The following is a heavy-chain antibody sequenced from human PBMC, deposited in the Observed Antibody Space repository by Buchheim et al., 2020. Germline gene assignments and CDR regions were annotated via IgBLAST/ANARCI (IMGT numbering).Heavy chain of an antibody. D-gene: IGHD6-6*01. CDR2: IYYSGST. J-gene: IGHJ4*02. Sequence: QLQLQESGPGLVKPSETLSLTCTVSGGSISSSSYYWGWIRQPPGKGLEWIGSIYYSGSTYYNPSLKSRVTISVDTSKNQFSLKLSSVTAADTAVYYCARHLNYLPVEGQLVRRDGNFDYWGQGTL. V-gene: IGHV4-39*01. CDR1: GGSISSSSYY. CDR3: ARHLNYLPVEGQLVRRDGNFDY.